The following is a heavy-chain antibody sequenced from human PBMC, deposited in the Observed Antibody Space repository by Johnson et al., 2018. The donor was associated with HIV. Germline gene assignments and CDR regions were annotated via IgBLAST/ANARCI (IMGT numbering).Heavy chain of an antibody. Sequence: QMLLVESGGGVVQPGRSLRLSCAASGFTFSSYAMHWVRKAPGKGLEWVAVISYDGSNKYYADYVKGRFTISRDNSKNTLYLQMNSLRAEDTAVYYCARCMIVVVIADAFDIWGQGTMVTVSS. V-gene: IGHV3-30-3*01. CDR3: ARCMIVVVIADAFDI. CDR2: ISYDGSNK. J-gene: IGHJ3*02. CDR1: GFTFSSYA. D-gene: IGHD3-22*01.